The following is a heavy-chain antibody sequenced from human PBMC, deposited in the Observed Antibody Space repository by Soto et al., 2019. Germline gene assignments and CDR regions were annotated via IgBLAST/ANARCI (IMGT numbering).Heavy chain of an antibody. CDR2: ISSSSSYI. CDR1: GFTFSSYS. J-gene: IGHJ4*02. D-gene: IGHD2-2*01. CDR3: ARELVVVVPAAIPLDY. V-gene: IGHV3-21*01. Sequence: SGGSLRLSCAASGFTFSSYSMNWVRQAPGKGLEWVSSISSSSSYIYYADSVKGRFTISRDNAKNSLYLQMNSLRAEDTAVYYCARELVVVVPAAIPLDYWGQGTLVTVSS.